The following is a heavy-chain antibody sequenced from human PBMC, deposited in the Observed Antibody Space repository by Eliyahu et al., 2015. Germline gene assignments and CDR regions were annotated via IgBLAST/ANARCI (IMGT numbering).Heavy chain of an antibody. CDR3: AKDSRSIATEPPVGY. CDR2: ISYDGSNK. CDR1: GFXFXSYG. J-gene: IGHJ4*02. Sequence: QVQLVESGGGVVQPGRSLRXSXAAXGFXFXSYGMHWVRQAPGKGLEWVAVISYDGSNKYYADSVKGRFTISRDNSKNTLYLQMNSLRAEDTAVYYCAKDSRSIATEPPVGYWGQGTLVTVSS. V-gene: IGHV3-30*18. D-gene: IGHD6-6*01.